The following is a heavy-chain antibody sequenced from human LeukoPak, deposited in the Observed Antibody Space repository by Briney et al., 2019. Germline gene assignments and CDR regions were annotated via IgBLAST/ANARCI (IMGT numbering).Heavy chain of an antibody. Sequence: GGSLRLSCAASGFTVSSNYMTWVRQAPGKGLEWVSVIYSCGSKYYADPVKGGFTISRDNFKNTLYLQMNSLRAEDTAVYYCARAIGDAFDIWGQGTMVTVSS. V-gene: IGHV3-53*01. J-gene: IGHJ3*02. D-gene: IGHD1-26*01. CDR3: ARAIGDAFDI. CDR1: GFTVSSNY. CDR2: IYSCGSK.